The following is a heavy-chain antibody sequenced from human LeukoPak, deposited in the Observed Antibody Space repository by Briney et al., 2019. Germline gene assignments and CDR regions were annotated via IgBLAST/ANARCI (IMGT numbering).Heavy chain of an antibody. D-gene: IGHD3-22*01. CDR1: GGSFSGYY. J-gene: IGHJ4*02. CDR3: ARRPTVHSYYYDCSGYHEYYFDY. Sequence: KPSETLSLTCAVYGGSFSGYYWGWIRQPPGKGLEWIGEINHSGSTNYNPSLKSRVTISVDTSKNQFSLKLSSVTAADTAVYYCARRPTVHSYYYDCSGYHEYYFDYWGQGTLVTVSS. V-gene: IGHV4-34*01. CDR2: INHSGST.